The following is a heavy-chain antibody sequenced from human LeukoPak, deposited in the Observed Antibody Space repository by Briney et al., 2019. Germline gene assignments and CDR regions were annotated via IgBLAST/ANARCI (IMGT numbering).Heavy chain of an antibody. D-gene: IGHD3-10*01. CDR2: ISGSGGST. J-gene: IGHJ6*03. CDR3: AKDSSGGSGPVCCYMDV. Sequence: PGGSLRLSCAASGLTFSNYAMSRVRQAPGKGLEWVSAISGSGGSTYYADSVKGRFTISRDNSKNTLYLQMNSLRAEDTAVYYCAKDSSGGSGPVCCYMDVWGKGTTVTVSS. CDR1: GLTFSNYA. V-gene: IGHV3-23*01.